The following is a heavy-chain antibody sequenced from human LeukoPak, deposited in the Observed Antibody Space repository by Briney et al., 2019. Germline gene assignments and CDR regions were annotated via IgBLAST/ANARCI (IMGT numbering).Heavy chain of an antibody. Sequence: GGSLRLSCAASGFTFSDYYMSWICQAPGKGLEWVSYISSSGSTIYSADSVKGRFTISRDNAKNSLYLQMNSLRAEDTAVYYCARDTGGAYCGGDCYFDMDVWGKGTTVTVSS. CDR1: GFTFSDYY. CDR3: ARDTGGAYCGGDCYFDMDV. V-gene: IGHV3-11*04. D-gene: IGHD2-21*02. J-gene: IGHJ6*03. CDR2: ISSSGSTI.